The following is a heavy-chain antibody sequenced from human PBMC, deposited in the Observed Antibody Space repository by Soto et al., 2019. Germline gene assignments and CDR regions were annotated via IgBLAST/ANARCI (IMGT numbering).Heavy chain of an antibody. Sequence: ASVKVSCKASGYTFTSYGISWVRQAPGQGLEWMGWISAYNGNTNYAQKLQGRVTMTTDTSTSTAHMELRSLRSDDTAVYCCARGGLGVVTAIDYWGQGTLVTVSS. D-gene: IGHD2-21*02. CDR2: ISAYNGNT. CDR1: GYTFTSYG. J-gene: IGHJ4*02. CDR3: ARGGLGVVTAIDY. V-gene: IGHV1-18*01.